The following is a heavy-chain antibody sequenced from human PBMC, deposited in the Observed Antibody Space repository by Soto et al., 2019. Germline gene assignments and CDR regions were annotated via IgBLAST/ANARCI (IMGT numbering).Heavy chain of an antibody. V-gene: IGHV4-4*02. CDR3: AREGRNCSSTSCYPWFDP. CDR1: SGSISSSNW. J-gene: IGHJ5*02. D-gene: IGHD2-2*01. Sequence: QVQLQESGPGLVKPSGTLSLTCAVSSGSISSSNWWSWVRQPPGKGLEWIGEIYQSGSTNYNPSLTRPVTISVDKSKNQFSLKLRSVTAADTAVYYCAREGRNCSSTSCYPWFDPWGQGTLVTVSS. CDR2: IYQSGST.